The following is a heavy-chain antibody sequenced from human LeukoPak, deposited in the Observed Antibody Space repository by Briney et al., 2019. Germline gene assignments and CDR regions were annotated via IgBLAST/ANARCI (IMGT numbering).Heavy chain of an antibody. J-gene: IGHJ4*02. CDR1: GFTFSSYA. CDR3: ARDGMLGYYFDY. D-gene: IGHD3-10*02. CDR2: ISSNGGST. Sequence: PGGSLRLSCAASGFTFSSYAMHWVRQAPGKGLEYVSAISSNGGSTYYANSVKGRFTISRDNSKNTLYLQMGSLRAEDMAVYYCARDGMLGYYFDYWGQGTLVTVSS. V-gene: IGHV3-64*01.